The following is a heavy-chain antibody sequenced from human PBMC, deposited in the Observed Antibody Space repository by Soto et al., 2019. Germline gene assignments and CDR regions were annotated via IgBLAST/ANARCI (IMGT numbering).Heavy chain of an antibody. CDR1: GYSFTTYW. Sequence: GESLKISCKGSGYSFTTYWIGWVRQMPGKGLEWMGIIHPGDSDTRYSPSFQGQVTISADKSISTAYLQWSSLKASDTAMYYCARLNTVTTYYYYYGMDVWGQGTTVTVSS. V-gene: IGHV5-51*01. D-gene: IGHD4-17*01. CDR2: IHPGDSDT. CDR3: ARLNTVTTYYYYYGMDV. J-gene: IGHJ6*02.